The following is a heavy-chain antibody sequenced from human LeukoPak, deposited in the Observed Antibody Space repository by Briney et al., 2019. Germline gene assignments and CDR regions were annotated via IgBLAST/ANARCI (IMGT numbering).Heavy chain of an antibody. D-gene: IGHD3-3*02. V-gene: IGHV3-11*01. CDR3: ARDRIFGVVHDAFDI. CDR2: ISSSGSTI. J-gene: IGHJ3*02. Sequence: GGSLRLSCAASGFTFSDYYMSWIRQASGKGLEWVSYISSSGSTIYYADSVKGRFTISRDNAKNSLYLQMNSLRAEDTAVYYCARDRIFGVVHDAFDIWGQGTMVTVSS. CDR1: GFTFSDYY.